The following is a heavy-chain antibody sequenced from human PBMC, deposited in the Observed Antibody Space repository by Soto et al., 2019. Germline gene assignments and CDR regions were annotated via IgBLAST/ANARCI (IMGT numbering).Heavy chain of an antibody. CDR3: ARRWNYYLDF. CDR2: ISYDGSD. Sequence: QMQLVESGGGVVQPGRSLRLSCVASGFPFREFGMHWVHQAPGKGLEWVALISYDGSDYADSVKGRFTISRDDSRDTLFLHMDNLRPDDTGVYYCARRWNYYLDFWGQGTLVAVSS. D-gene: IGHD1-1*01. J-gene: IGHJ4*02. CDR1: GFPFREFG. V-gene: IGHV3-33*05.